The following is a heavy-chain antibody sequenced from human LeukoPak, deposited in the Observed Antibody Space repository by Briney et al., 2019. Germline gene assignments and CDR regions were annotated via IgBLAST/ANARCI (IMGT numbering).Heavy chain of an antibody. V-gene: IGHV4-4*07. Sequence: SETLSLTCTVSGGSISSYYWSWIRQPAGKGLEWIGRIYSSGSTDYNPSLKSRVTMSVDTSKNQFSLKLSSVTAADTALYYCAHSSGYYYVPEYWGQGTLVTVSS. CDR2: IYSSGST. CDR3: AHSSGYYYVPEY. D-gene: IGHD3-22*01. J-gene: IGHJ4*02. CDR1: GGSISSYY.